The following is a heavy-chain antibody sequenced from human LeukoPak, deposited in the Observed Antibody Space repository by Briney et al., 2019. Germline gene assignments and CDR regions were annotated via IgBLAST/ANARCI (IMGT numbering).Heavy chain of an antibody. CDR1: GGSFSGYY. V-gene: IGHV4-34*01. J-gene: IGHJ4*02. CDR2: INHSGST. D-gene: IGHD1-26*01. Sequence: SETLSLTCAVYGGSFSGYYWSWIRQPPGKGLEWIGEINHSGSTNYNPSLKSRVTISVDTSKNQFSLKLSSVTAADTAVYYCARGRGSGYYFDYWGQGTLVAVSS. CDR3: ARGRGSGYYFDY.